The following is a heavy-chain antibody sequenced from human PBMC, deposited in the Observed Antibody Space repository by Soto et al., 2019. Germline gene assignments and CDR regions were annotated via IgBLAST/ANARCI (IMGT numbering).Heavy chain of an antibody. V-gene: IGHV1-69*12. J-gene: IGHJ6*02. CDR2: IIPIFGTA. CDR1: GGTFSSYA. CDR3: ASSVAKYYYYGMDV. Sequence: QVQLVQSGAEVKKPGSSVKVSCKASGGTFSSYAISWVRQAPGQGLEWMGGIIPIFGTANYAQKFQGRVTITADESTITTYLELSSLRSEDTAVYYCASSVAKYYYYGMDVWGQGTTVTVSS. D-gene: IGHD5-12*01.